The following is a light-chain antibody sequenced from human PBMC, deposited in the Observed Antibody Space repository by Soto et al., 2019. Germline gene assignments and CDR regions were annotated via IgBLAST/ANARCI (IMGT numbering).Light chain of an antibody. J-gene: IGKJ1*01. CDR3: QQYNSYPM. CDR2: KAS. V-gene: IGKV1-5*03. CDR1: QSISSW. Sequence: DIQMTQSPSTLSASVGDRVTITCRASQSISSWLAWYQQKPGKAPKLLIYKASSLESGVPSRFSGSGSGTEFTLTISSLQPDVFASYYCQQYNSYPMFGQGTKVEIK.